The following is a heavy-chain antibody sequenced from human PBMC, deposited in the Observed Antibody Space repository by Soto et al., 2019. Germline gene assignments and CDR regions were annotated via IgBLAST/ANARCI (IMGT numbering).Heavy chain of an antibody. CDR3: AHAYGGRSLK. CDR1: GFSLSTSRVG. Sequence: QITLKESGPPLVKPTQPLTLTCTFSGFSLSTSRVGVGWIRQPPGKALEWLAVIYWDDAKTYRPSLKSRLTINKNTSTNQVALTMTNQDPVDTATYYSAHAYGGRSLKGGQGTLVTVSS. J-gene: IGHJ4*02. D-gene: IGHD1-26*01. V-gene: IGHV2-5*02. CDR2: IYWDDAK.